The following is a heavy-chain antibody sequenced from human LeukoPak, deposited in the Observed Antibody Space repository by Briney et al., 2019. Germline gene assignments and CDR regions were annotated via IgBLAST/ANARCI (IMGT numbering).Heavy chain of an antibody. V-gene: IGHV1-2*02. J-gene: IGHJ4*02. D-gene: IGHD3-10*01. CDR1: GYTFTGYY. Sequence: ASVKVSCKASGYTFTGYYMHWVRQAPGQGLEWMGWINPNSGGTNYAQKFQGRVTMTRDTSISTAYMELSKLRSDDTAVYYCAISSLLWFGELSVLDYWGQGTLVTVSS. CDR2: INPNSGGT. CDR3: AISSLLWFGELSVLDY.